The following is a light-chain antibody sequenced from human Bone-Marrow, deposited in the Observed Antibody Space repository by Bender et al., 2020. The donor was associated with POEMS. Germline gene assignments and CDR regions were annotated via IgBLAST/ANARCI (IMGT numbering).Light chain of an antibody. V-gene: IGLV2-14*03. CDR2: DVT. J-gene: IGLJ3*02. Sequence: QSALTQPASVSGSPGQSITISCTGTNRDIGYYNYVSWYQQHPGKVPKLIIYDVTNRPSGVSNRFSGSQSGTSASLVISGLRSEDEADYYCQSYDNSLGGWVFGGGTKLTVL. CDR1: NRDIGYYNY. CDR3: QSYDNSLGGWV.